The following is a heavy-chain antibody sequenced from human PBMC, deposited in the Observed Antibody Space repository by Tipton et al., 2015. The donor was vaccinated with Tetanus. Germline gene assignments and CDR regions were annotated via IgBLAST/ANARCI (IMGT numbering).Heavy chain of an antibody. CDR3: GRPYTTSLYVSDE. J-gene: IGHJ4*02. CDR1: GFTFDDYT. V-gene: IGHV3-74*01. D-gene: IGHD3-16*02. Sequence: GSLRLSCAASGFTFDDYTMHWVRQAPGKGLEWVSRINGDGSNTNYADFVEGRFTISRDNAKNTLYLQMNSLRVEDTAVYYCGRPYTTSLYVSDEWGQGTLVTVSS. CDR2: INGDGSNT.